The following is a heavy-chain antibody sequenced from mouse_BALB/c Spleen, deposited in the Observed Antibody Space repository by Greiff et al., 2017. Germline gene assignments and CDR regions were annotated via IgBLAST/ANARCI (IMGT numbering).Heavy chain of an antibody. CDR1: GYTFTSYW. J-gene: IGHJ4*01. Sequence: QVQLQQPGAELVKPGASVKLSCKASGYTFTSYWMHWVKQRPGQGLEWIGEINPSNGRTNYNEKFKSKATLTVDKSSSTAYMQLSSLTSEDSAVYYCAREGEGYEAMDYWGQGTSVTVSS. CDR2: INPSNGRT. CDR3: AREGEGYEAMDY. V-gene: IGHV1S81*02. D-gene: IGHD2-14*01.